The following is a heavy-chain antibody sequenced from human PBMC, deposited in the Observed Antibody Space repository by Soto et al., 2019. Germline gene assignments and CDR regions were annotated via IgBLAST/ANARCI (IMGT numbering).Heavy chain of an antibody. J-gene: IGHJ6*03. CDR2: TYYRSKWYN. CDR3: ARVHPPKNCSSTSCYAVGHDPYYYYYYMDV. V-gene: IGHV6-1*01. D-gene: IGHD2-2*01. Sequence: PSQTLSLTCAISGDSVSSNSAAWNWIRQSPSRGLEWLGRTYYRSKWYNDYAVSVKSRITINPDTSKNQFSLQLNSVTPEDTAVYYCARVHPPKNCSSTSCYAVGHDPYYYYYYMDVWGKGTTVTVSS. CDR1: GDSVSSNSAA.